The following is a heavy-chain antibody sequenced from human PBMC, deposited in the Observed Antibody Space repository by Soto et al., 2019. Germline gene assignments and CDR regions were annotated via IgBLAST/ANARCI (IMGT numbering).Heavy chain of an antibody. J-gene: IGHJ4*02. D-gene: IGHD2-21*01. Sequence: QLQLQESGPGLVKPSETLSLTCTVSGGSFSSSPGYYWGWMHQPPGKGLEWIGTDHPSGNTYYNPSLKCRVTISIDSSMTPLSLQLTTVTAADTAIYYCTTGGDAWTTGLWGQGTLVTASS. V-gene: IGHV4-39*02. CDR2: DHPSGNT. CDR1: GGSFSSSPGYY. CDR3: TTGGDAWTTGL.